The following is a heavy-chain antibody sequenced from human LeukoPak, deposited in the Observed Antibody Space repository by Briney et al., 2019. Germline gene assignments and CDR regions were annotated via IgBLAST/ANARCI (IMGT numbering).Heavy chain of an antibody. CDR2: ISYDGSNK. J-gene: IGHJ5*02. Sequence: GRSLRLSCAASGFTFSSYAMRWVRQAPGKGLEWVAVISYDGSNKYYADSVKGRFTISRDNAKNSLYLQMNSLRAEDTAVYYCARGDRRRLIGTPRAWFDPWGQGTLVTVSS. V-gene: IGHV3-30*04. CDR1: GFTFSSYA. D-gene: IGHD1-26*01. CDR3: ARGDRRRLIGTPRAWFDP.